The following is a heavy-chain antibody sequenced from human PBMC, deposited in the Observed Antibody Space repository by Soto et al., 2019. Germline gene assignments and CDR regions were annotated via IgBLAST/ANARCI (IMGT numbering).Heavy chain of an antibody. CDR2: IYPGDSDT. V-gene: IGHV5-51*01. Sequence: PXESLKISWKCSGYSCTNYWIGLVLQMPGKGLEWMGIIYPGDSDTRYSPSFQGQVTISADKSVSTAYLQWSSLNVSDTAMYYCTRRAGCGGDCFSNFDYWGQGTLVTVSS. CDR3: TRRAGCGGDCFSNFDY. J-gene: IGHJ4*02. CDR1: GYSCTNYW. D-gene: IGHD2-21*02.